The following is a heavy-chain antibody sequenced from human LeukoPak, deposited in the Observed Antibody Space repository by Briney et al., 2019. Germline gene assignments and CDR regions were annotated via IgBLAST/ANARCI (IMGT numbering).Heavy chain of an antibody. CDR1: GFTFRNAW. CDR3: ADLGDYAVG. V-gene: IGHV3-15*01. J-gene: IGHJ4*02. D-gene: IGHD4-17*01. CDR2: IKSRTDGGTT. Sequence: KPGGSLRLSCAASGFTFRNAWMSWVRQAPGKGLEWVGRIKSRTDGGTTEYAAPVKGRFSISRDDSKNTLYLQINSLKTEDTAVYYCADLGDYAVGWGQGTLVTVSS.